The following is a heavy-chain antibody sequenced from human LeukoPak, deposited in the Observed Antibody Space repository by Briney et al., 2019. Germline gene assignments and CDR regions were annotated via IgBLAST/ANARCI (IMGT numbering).Heavy chain of an antibody. V-gene: IGHV4-31*03. J-gene: IGHJ4*02. Sequence: SETLSLTCTVSGGPISSGGYYWSWIRQHPGKGLEWIGYIYYSGSTYYNPSLKSRVTISVDTSKNQFSLKLSSVTAADTAVYYCARVSGLVVYACVDYWGQGTLVTVSS. CDR3: ARVSGLVVYACVDY. CDR2: IYYSGST. CDR1: GGPISSGGYY. D-gene: IGHD2-8*02.